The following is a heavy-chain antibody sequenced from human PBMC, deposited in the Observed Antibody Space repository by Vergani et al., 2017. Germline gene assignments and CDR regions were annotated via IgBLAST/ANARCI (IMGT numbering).Heavy chain of an antibody. V-gene: IGHV3-23*01. Sequence: EVQLLESGGGLVQPGGSLRPSCAASGFTFSSYAMSWVRQAPGKGLEWVSTLSARDRRTHYADSVKGRFTISRDISKNTLFLHMNSLRPEDTAVYYCAKVGRSEVAGTFGAFDIWGQGTMVTVSS. CDR2: LSARDRRT. CDR3: AKVGRSEVAGTFGAFDI. D-gene: IGHD6-19*01. J-gene: IGHJ3*02. CDR1: GFTFSSYA.